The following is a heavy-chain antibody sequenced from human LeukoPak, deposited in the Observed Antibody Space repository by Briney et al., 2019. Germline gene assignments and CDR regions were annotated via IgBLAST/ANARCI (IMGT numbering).Heavy chain of an antibody. CDR2: ISWNSGSI. V-gene: IGHV3-9*01. CDR1: GFTFDDYA. Sequence: GGSLRLSCAASGFTFDDYAMHWVRQAPGKGLEWVSGISWNSGSIGYADSVKGRFTISRDNAKNSLYLEMNSLRAEDTALYYCAKGMYYGSGTYYVYFDYWGQGTLVTVSS. CDR3: AKGMYYGSGTYYVYFDY. J-gene: IGHJ4*02. D-gene: IGHD3-10*01.